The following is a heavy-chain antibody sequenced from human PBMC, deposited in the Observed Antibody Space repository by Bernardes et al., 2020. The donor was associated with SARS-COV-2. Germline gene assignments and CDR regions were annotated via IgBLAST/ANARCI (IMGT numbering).Heavy chain of an antibody. CDR3: AKEVGLPAFFDH. J-gene: IGHJ4*02. CDR2: VSGGRHNT. CDR1: GFTFSDYG. Sequence: GGSLRLSCVASGFTFSDYGMAWVRQTPERGLEWVSTVSGGRHNTHYADSVKGRFTISRDDSKNTMYLQMNSLRADDTALYFCAKEVGLPAFFDHWGQGILVTVSS. D-gene: IGHD3-3*02. V-gene: IGHV3-23*01.